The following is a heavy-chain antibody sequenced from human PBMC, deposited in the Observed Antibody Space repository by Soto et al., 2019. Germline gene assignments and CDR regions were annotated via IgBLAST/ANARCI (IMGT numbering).Heavy chain of an antibody. CDR2: INAGNGNT. Sequence: QVQLVQSGAEEKKPGASVKVSCKASGYTFTSHAMHWVRQTPGQRLEWMGWINAGNGNTKYSQKFQGRVTITTDTSASTAYVELSSLRSEDTAVYYCARGGIAAAGTSWFDPWGQGTLVTASS. V-gene: IGHV1-3*05. CDR1: GYTFTSHA. J-gene: IGHJ5*02. CDR3: ARGGIAAAGTSWFDP. D-gene: IGHD6-13*01.